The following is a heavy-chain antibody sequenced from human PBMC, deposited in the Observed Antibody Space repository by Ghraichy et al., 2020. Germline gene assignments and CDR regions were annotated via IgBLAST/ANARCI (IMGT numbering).Heavy chain of an antibody. CDR3: AKGGPCRDSCYLDC. CDR2: IRYDGSNK. CDR1: GFTFTTYG. Sequence: LSLTCAASGFTFTTYGMHWVRQAPGKGLEWVAFIRYDGSNKEYADSVKGRFTISRDNPKNTLYLQMNSLRVEDTGVYFCAKGGPCRDSCYLDCWGQGTLVTVSS. V-gene: IGHV3-30*02. J-gene: IGHJ4*02. D-gene: IGHD3-22*01.